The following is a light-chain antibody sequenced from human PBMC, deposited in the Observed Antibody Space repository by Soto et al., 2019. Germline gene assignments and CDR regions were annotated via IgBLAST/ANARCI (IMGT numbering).Light chain of an antibody. Sequence: EIVLTQSPGTLSLSPGERATLSCRASQSVSSSYLAWYQQKPGQAPRLLIYDASSRATGIPDRFSGSGSGTDFNLTISRLEPEDFAVYYCQQYGSSPRITFGPGTKVDLK. CDR2: DAS. V-gene: IGKV3-20*01. CDR1: QSVSSSY. J-gene: IGKJ3*01. CDR3: QQYGSSPRIT.